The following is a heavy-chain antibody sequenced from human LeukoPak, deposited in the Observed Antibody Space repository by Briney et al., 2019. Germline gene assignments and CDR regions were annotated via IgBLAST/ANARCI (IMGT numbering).Heavy chain of an antibody. Sequence: SQTLSLTCTVSGGSISSGSYYWSWIRQPAGKGLEWIGRIYTSGSTNYNPSLTSRGTISVDPSKNQFSLKLSSVTAADTAVYYCARSLSPDSSGYSRAFDYWGQGTLVTVSS. CDR1: GGSISSGSYY. CDR2: IYTSGST. J-gene: IGHJ4*02. CDR3: ARSLSPDSSGYSRAFDY. D-gene: IGHD3-22*01. V-gene: IGHV4-61*02.